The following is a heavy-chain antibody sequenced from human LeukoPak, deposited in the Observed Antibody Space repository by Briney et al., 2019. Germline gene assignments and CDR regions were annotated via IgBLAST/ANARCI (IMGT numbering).Heavy chain of an antibody. CDR2: ISGSGGST. CDR1: GFTFSSYA. J-gene: IGHJ4*02. CDR3: AKDLGYCSSTSCYHSAY. Sequence: GGSLRLSCAASGFTFSSYAMSWVRQAPGKGLEWVSAISGSGGSTYYADSVKGRFTISRDNSKNTLYLQMTSLRAEDTAVYYCAKDLGYCSSTSCYHSAYWGQGTLVTVSS. V-gene: IGHV3-23*01. D-gene: IGHD2-2*01.